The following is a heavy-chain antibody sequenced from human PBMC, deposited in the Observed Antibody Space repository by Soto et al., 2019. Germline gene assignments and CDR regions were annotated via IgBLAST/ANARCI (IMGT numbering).Heavy chain of an antibody. V-gene: IGHV4-31*03. Sequence: SETLSLTCTVSAGSISSGGYSWSWIRQHPGKGLSGIGYIYYSGSTYYNPSLKSRVTISVDTAKNQFSLKLSSVTAADTAVYYCERRDLDYGGLYYFDYWGQGTLVTVSS. CDR2: IYYSGST. CDR1: AGSISSGGYS. D-gene: IGHD4-17*01. CDR3: ERRDLDYGGLYYFDY. J-gene: IGHJ4*02.